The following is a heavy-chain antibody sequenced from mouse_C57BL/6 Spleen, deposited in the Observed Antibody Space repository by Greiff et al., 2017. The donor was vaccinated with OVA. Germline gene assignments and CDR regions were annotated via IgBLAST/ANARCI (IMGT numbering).Heavy chain of an antibody. D-gene: IGHD1-1*01. CDR1: GYTFTSYG. V-gene: IGHV1-81*01. Sequence: QVQLQQSGAELARPGASVKLSCKASGYTFTSYGISWVKQRTGQGLEWIGEIYPRSGNTYYNETFKGKATLTADKSSSTEYMELRSLTSEDSAGYFCARRGDYYGSSSFDDWGKGTTLTVSS. CDR2: IYPRSGNT. CDR3: ARRGDYYGSSSFDD. J-gene: IGHJ2*01.